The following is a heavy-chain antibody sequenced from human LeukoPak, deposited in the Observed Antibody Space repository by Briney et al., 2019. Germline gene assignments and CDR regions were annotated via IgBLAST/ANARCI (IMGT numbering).Heavy chain of an antibody. V-gene: IGHV4-61*01. Sequence: SETLSLTCTVSGGSVSSGSYYWSWIRQPPGKGLEWIGYIYYSGSTNYNPSLKSRVTISVDTSKNQFSLKLSSVTAADTAVYYCARAGSYSSSSRECDYWGQGTLVTVSS. J-gene: IGHJ4*02. CDR3: ARAGSYSSSSRECDY. CDR1: GGSVSSGSYY. CDR2: IYYSGST. D-gene: IGHD6-6*01.